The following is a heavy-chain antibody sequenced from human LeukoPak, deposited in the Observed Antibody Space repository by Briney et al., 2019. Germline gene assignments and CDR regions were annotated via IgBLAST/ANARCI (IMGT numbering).Heavy chain of an antibody. V-gene: IGHV1-2*02. Sequence: GASVKVSCKAFGYTFTSNYMHWVRQAPGQGLEWMGWIHPKSGGTNYAQKFQGRVTMTRDTSISTAYVEVSSLTSEDTAVYSCARALPHRRLMDTTMNQHWFDPWGQGTLATVSS. D-gene: IGHD5-18*01. J-gene: IGHJ5*02. CDR1: GYTFTSNY. CDR2: IHPKSGGT. CDR3: ARALPHRRLMDTTMNQHWFDP.